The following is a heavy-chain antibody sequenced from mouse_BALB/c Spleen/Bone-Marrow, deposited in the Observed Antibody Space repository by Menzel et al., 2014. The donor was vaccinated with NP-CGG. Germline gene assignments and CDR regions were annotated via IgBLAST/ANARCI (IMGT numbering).Heavy chain of an antibody. Sequence: ESGPGLVKPSQSLSLTCSVTGYSITSGYYWNWIRQFPGNKLEWMGYINYDGSNNYNPSLKNRISITRDTSKNQFFLKLNSVTTEDTATYYCTMRSLTYWGQGTLVTVSA. CDR2: INYDGSN. CDR1: GYSITSGYY. V-gene: IGHV3-6*02. CDR3: TMRSLTY. J-gene: IGHJ3*01.